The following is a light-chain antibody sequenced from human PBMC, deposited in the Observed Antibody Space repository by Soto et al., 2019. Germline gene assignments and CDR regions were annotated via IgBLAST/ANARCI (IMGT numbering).Light chain of an antibody. CDR2: GAS. CDR3: QQYGSSPIT. J-gene: IGKJ5*01. Sequence: EIVLTQSPGTLSLSPGERVTLSCRASQSVSNSFLAWYQQKPGQAPRLLIYGASSRATGIPGMFSGSGSGTDFTLTISRLEPEDFAVYYCQQYGSSPITFGQGTRLEIK. V-gene: IGKV3-20*01. CDR1: QSVSNSF.